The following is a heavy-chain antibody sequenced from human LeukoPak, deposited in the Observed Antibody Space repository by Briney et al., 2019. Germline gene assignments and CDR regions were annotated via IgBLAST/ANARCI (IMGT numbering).Heavy chain of an antibody. CDR3: ARGGYSSGLRYWYFDL. J-gene: IGHJ2*01. CDR2: ISSSSSYI. CDR1: GFTFSSYS. V-gene: IGHV3-21*04. Sequence: GGSLRLSCAASGFTFSSYSMNWVRQAPGKGLEWVSSISSSSSYIYYADSVKGRFTISRDNAKNSLYLQMNSLRAEDTAVYYCARGGYSSGLRYWYFDLWGRGTLVTVSS. D-gene: IGHD6-19*01.